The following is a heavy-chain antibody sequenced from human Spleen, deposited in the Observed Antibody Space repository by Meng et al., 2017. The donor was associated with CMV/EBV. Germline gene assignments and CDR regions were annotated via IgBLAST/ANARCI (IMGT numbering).Heavy chain of an antibody. CDR2: ISYDGSNE. CDR1: FTFSSYA. Sequence: FTFSSYAMQWVRQAPGKGLEWVAVISYDGSNEYYADSVKGRFTISRDNSKNTLYLEMNTLRDEDTAVYYCARDHYYGSGTYLSSAGYWGQGTLVTVSS. J-gene: IGHJ4*02. V-gene: IGHV3-30*04. D-gene: IGHD3-10*01. CDR3: ARDHYYGSGTYLSSAGY.